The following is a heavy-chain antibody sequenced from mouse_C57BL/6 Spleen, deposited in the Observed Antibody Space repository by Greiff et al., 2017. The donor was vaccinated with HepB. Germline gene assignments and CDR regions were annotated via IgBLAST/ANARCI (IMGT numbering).Heavy chain of an antibody. Sequence: VQLQQPGAELVKPGASVKLSCKASGYTFTSSWMHWVKQRPGRGLEWIGRIDPNSGGTKYNEKFKSKATLTVDKPSSTAYMQLSSLTSEDSAVYYCARGTAQATWGWFAYWGQGTLVTVSA. V-gene: IGHV1-72*01. D-gene: IGHD3-2*02. CDR2: IDPNSGGT. CDR3: ARGTAQATWGWFAY. CDR1: GYTFTSSW. J-gene: IGHJ3*01.